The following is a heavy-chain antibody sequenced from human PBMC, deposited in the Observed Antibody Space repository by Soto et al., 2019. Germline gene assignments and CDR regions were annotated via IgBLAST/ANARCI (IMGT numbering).Heavy chain of an antibody. CDR1: GFTYESYA. CDR2: INSGGTVA. Sequence: EVQLLESGGGLVQPGGSLRLSCAASGFTYESYAMSGVRQAPGKGLEGVSGINSGGTVAHYADSVKGRFAISRDNSKNTLSLEMNSLRADDTGLYYCAISTGGFGGLFVVPSDYWGQGTLVTVSS. J-gene: IGHJ4*02. D-gene: IGHD3-16*02. CDR3: AISTGGFGGLFVVPSDY. V-gene: IGHV3-23*01.